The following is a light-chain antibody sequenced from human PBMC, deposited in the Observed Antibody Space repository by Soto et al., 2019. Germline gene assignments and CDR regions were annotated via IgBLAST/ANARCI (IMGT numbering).Light chain of an antibody. CDR3: CSYAGSYTVGV. V-gene: IGLV2-11*01. J-gene: IGLJ2*01. CDR2: DVS. CDR1: SSDVGGYNY. Sequence: QSVLTQPRSVSGSPGQSVTISCTGTSSDVGGYNYVSWYQQHPGKAPKLMIYDVSKRPSGVPDRFSGSKSGNTASLTISGLQAEDGADYYCCSYAGSYTVGVFGGGTKLTVL.